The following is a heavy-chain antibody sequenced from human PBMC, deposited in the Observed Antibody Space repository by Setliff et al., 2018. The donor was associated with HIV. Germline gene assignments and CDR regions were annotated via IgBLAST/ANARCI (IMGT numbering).Heavy chain of an antibody. CDR1: GYTFTNYY. CDR2: MNPNNGNT. V-gene: IGHV1-8*02. J-gene: IGHJ5*02. Sequence: GASVKVSCKASGYTFTNYYMHWVRQATGQGLEWMGWMNPNNGNTGYAEKFQGRVTMTRDTSISTAYMELSSLRSDDTAVYYCARGTAPRPASVLEFLEWLFPNWFDPWGQGTLVTVSS. CDR3: ARGTAPRPASVLEFLEWLFPNWFDP. D-gene: IGHD3-3*02.